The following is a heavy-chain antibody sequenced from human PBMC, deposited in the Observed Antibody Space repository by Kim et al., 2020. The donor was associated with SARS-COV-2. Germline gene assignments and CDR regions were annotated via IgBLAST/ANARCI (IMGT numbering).Heavy chain of an antibody. CDR3: AKVLGVPAWGAAAGTYYYYYSGMDV. J-gene: IGHJ6*02. CDR1: GFTFSSYA. CDR2: ISGSGGST. Sequence: GGSLRLSCAASGFTFSSYAMSWVRQAPGKGLEWVSAISGSGGSTYYADSVKGRFTISRDNSKNTLYLQMNSLRAEDTAVYYCAKVLGVPAWGAAAGTYYYYYSGMDVWGQGTTVTVSS. V-gene: IGHV3-23*01. D-gene: IGHD6-13*01.